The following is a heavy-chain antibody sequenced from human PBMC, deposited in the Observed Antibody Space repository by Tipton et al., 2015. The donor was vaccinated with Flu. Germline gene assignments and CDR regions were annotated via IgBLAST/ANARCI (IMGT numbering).Heavy chain of an antibody. V-gene: IGHV4-4*07. CDR2: IYSSGST. CDR1: GGSINSYY. Sequence: TLSLTCTVSGGSINSYYWGWIRQSAGKGLEWIGRIYSSGSTNYNPSLKSRVTMSVDTSKNQFSLKMSTVTAADTAVYYCARFSVRGESDYWGQGTLVTVSS. J-gene: IGHJ4*02. D-gene: IGHD3-10*01. CDR3: ARFSVRGESDY.